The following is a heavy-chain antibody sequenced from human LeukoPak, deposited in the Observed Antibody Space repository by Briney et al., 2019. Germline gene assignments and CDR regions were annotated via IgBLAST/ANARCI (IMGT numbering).Heavy chain of an antibody. Sequence: GGSLRLSCAASGFTFSSYSMNWVRQAPGKGLEWVSSISGSSSYIYYADSLKGRFTISRHNAKNSLYLQMNSLRAEDTAVYYCATRIAAAGTSYFDYWGQGTLVTVSS. CDR1: GFTFSSYS. D-gene: IGHD6-13*01. J-gene: IGHJ4*02. V-gene: IGHV3-21*01. CDR3: ATRIAAAGTSYFDY. CDR2: ISGSSSYI.